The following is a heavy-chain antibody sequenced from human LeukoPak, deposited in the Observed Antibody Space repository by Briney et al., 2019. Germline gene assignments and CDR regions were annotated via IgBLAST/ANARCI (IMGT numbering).Heavy chain of an antibody. V-gene: IGHV1-3*01. J-gene: IGHJ4*02. CDR1: GYTFTSYA. D-gene: IGHD3-22*01. CDR2: INAGNGNT. Sequence: GASVKVSCKASGYTFTSYAMHWVRQAPGQRLEWMGWINAGNGNTKYSQKFQGRVTITRDTSASTAYMELSSLRSEDTAVYYCARDADYYDSSGYYGPFDYWGQGTLVTVSS. CDR3: ARDADYYDSSGYYGPFDY.